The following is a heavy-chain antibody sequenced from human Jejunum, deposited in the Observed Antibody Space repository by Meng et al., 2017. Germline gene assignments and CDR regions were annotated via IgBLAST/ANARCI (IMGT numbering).Heavy chain of an antibody. CDR1: GAYVSSVIHL. Sequence: GSLRLSCTVSGAYVSSVIHLWNWIRQPPGKGLEWIGYVSHTEDTKYNPSLKDRVSISIDKSKNQISLKLTSVTAADTAVYYCARDLGSVWVLGDWGQETLVTVSS. CDR3: ARDLGSVWVLGD. CDR2: VSHTEDT. D-gene: IGHD3-16*01. J-gene: IGHJ4*02. V-gene: IGHV4-61*01.